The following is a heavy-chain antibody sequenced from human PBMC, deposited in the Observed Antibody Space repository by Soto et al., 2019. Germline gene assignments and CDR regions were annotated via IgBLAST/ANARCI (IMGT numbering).Heavy chain of an antibody. CDR3: ARRSSSWYQGFDP. D-gene: IGHD6-13*01. Sequence: RESPKISCTGSGYSFTCYCIGWVRQMPGKGLEWMGIIYPGDSDTRYSPSFQGQVTISADKSISTAYLQWSSLKASDTAMYYCARRSSSWYQGFDPWGQGTLVTVSS. J-gene: IGHJ5*02. V-gene: IGHV5-51*01. CDR1: GYSFTCYC. CDR2: IYPGDSDT.